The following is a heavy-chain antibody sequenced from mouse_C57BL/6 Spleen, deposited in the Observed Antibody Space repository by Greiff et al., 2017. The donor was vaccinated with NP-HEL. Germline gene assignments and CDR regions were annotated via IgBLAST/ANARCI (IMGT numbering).Heavy chain of an antibody. CDR3: ARPYYYGSSNYYAMDY. Sequence: QVHVKQSGAELVRPGASVKLSCKASGYTFTDYYINWVKQRPGQGLEWIARIYPGSGNTYYNEKFKGKATLTAEKSSSTAYMQLSSLTSEDSAVYVCARPYYYGSSNYYAMDYWGQGTSVTVSS. J-gene: IGHJ4*01. D-gene: IGHD1-1*01. CDR2: IYPGSGNT. CDR1: GYTFTDYY. V-gene: IGHV1-76*01.